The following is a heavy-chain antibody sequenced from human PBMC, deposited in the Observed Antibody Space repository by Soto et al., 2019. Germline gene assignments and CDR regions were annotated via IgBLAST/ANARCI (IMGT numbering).Heavy chain of an antibody. CDR1: GSSFSDYG. Sequence: GGSLRLSCAASGSSFSDYGLHWVRQAPGKGLEWVAVISDDGSNKDYADSVKGRFTISRDNSKNTLYMQMNSLRPEDTAVYYCARDPAYLHYGMDVWGQGTTVTVSS. CDR3: ARDPAYLHYGMDV. CDR2: ISDDGSNK. J-gene: IGHJ6*02. V-gene: IGHV3-30*19.